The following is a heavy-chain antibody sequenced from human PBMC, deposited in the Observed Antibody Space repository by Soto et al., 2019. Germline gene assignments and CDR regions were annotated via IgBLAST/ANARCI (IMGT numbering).Heavy chain of an antibody. CDR2: ISSSSSYI. V-gene: IGHV3-21*01. CDR3: ARDLPPDSSGCHDY. D-gene: IGHD6-19*01. J-gene: IGHJ4*02. Sequence: GGSLRLSGAASGFTFSRYSMNWVRQAPGKGLEWVSSISSSSSYIYYADSVKGRFTISRDNAKNSLYLQMNSLRAEDTAVYYCARDLPPDSSGCHDYWGQGTLVTSPQ. CDR1: GFTFSRYS.